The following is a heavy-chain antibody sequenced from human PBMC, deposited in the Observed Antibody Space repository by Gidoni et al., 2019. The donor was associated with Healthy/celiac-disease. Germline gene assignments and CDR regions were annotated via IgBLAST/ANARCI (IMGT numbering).Heavy chain of an antibody. CDR2: IYYSGST. Sequence: GKGLEWIGSIYYSGSTYYNPSLKSRVTISVDTSKNQFSLKLSSVTAADTAVYYCAIKSETLGGGSPYYYYGMDVWGQGTTVTVSS. CDR3: AIKSETLGGGSPYYYYGMDV. D-gene: IGHD3-16*01. V-gene: IGHV4-39*01. J-gene: IGHJ6*02.